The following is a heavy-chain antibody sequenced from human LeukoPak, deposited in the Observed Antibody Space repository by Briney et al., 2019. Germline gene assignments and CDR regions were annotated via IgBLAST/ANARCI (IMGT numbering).Heavy chain of an antibody. CDR1: GGSISSGGYY. CDR3: ARARRYCSSTSSYTRYYFDY. V-gene: IGHV4-30-2*01. D-gene: IGHD2-2*02. Sequence: PSQTLSLTCAVSGGSISSGGYYWSWIRQPPGKGLGWIGEINHSGSTNYNPSLKSRVTISVDTSKNQFSLKLSSVTAADTAVYYCARARRYCSSTSSYTRYYFDYWGKGTTVTVSS. CDR2: INHSGST. J-gene: IGHJ4*03.